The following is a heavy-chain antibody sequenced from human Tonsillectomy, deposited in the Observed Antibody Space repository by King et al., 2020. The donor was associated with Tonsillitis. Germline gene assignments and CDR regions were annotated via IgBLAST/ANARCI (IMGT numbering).Heavy chain of an antibody. CDR1: GGSFSGYY. CDR3: ASGWYSSSWYGLNAFDI. CDR2: INHSGST. J-gene: IGHJ3*02. Sequence: VQLQQWGAGLLKPSETLSLTCAVYGGSFSGYYWSWIRQPPGKGLEWIGEINHSGSTNYNPSLKSRVTVSVDTSKNQFSLKLSSVTAADTAVYYCASGWYSSSWYGLNAFDIWGQGTMVTVSS. D-gene: IGHD6-13*01. V-gene: IGHV4-34*01.